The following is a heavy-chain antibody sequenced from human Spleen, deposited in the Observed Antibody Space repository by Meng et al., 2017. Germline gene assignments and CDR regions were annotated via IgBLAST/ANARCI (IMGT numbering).Heavy chain of an antibody. Sequence: QVQLVQSGAEVKKPGASAKVSCKASGYTFTAYYIYWVRQAPGQGLEWMGRINPNSGDTNYAQKFQGRVTMTRDTSISTAYMELGSLRSDDTAVYYCARAAVSGTFDYWGQGTLVTVSS. CDR1: GYTFTAYY. J-gene: IGHJ4*02. D-gene: IGHD2-15*01. CDR2: INPNSGDT. CDR3: ARAAVSGTFDY. V-gene: IGHV1-2*06.